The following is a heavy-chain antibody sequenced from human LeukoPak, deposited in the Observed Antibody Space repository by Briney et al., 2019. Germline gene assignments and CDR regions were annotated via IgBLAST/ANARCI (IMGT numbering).Heavy chain of an antibody. V-gene: IGHV3-21*04. CDR2: ISSSSSHI. CDR1: GFTFSSYT. Sequence: GGSLRLSCAASGFTFSSYTMNWVRQAPGKGLEWVSSISSSSSHIYYADSVKGRFTISRDNAKNSLYLQMNSLRAEDTALYYCARGGYSIAAAGRGDYWGQGTLVTVSS. D-gene: IGHD6-13*01. J-gene: IGHJ4*02. CDR3: ARGGYSIAAAGRGDY.